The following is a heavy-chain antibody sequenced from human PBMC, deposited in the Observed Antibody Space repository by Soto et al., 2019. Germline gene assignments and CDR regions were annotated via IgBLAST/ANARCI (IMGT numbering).Heavy chain of an antibody. D-gene: IGHD6-6*01. J-gene: IGHJ4*02. CDR3: ARASIAAPKPDSYYFDY. Sequence: QVQLVQSGAEVKKPGSSVKVSCKASGGTFSSYAISWVRQAPGQGLEWMGGIIPIFGTANYAQKFQGRVTITADESTSTAYMELSSLRSEDTAVYYCARASIAAPKPDSYYFDYWGQGTLVTVSS. CDR2: IIPIFGTA. CDR1: GGTFSSYA. V-gene: IGHV1-69*01.